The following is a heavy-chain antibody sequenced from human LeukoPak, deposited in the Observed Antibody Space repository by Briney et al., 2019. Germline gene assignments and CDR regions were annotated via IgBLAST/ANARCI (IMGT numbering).Heavy chain of an antibody. CDR1: GYTFTSYD. V-gene: IGHV1-8*01. CDR3: TRVGDSSGWSYYFDN. Sequence: ASVKVSCKASGYTFTSYDINWVRQATGQGLEWMGWMNPNSGNTGYAQKFQGRVTMTRNTSISTAYMELSSLRSDDTAVYYCTRVGDSSGWSYYFDNWGQGTLVSVSS. J-gene: IGHJ4*02. CDR2: MNPNSGNT. D-gene: IGHD6-19*01.